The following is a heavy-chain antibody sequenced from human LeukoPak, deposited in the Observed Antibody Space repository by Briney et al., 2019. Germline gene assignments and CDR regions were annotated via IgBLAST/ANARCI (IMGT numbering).Heavy chain of an antibody. V-gene: IGHV1-69*01. J-gene: IGHJ4*02. CDR3: ARALRYSGSYLDY. CDR1: GGTFSSYA. Sequence: SXKVSCKTSGGTFSSYAISWVRQAPGQGLEWMGGIIPIFGTANYAQKYQGRVTITADESTSTAYMELSSLRSEDTAVYYCARALRYSGSYLDYWGQGTLVTVSS. CDR2: IIPIFGTA. D-gene: IGHD1-26*01.